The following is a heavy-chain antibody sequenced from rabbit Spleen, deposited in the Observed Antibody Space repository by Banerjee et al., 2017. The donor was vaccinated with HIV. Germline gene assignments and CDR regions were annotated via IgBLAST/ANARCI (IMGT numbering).Heavy chain of an antibody. CDR2: IAGSSCGFT. D-gene: IGHD8-1*01. CDR1: GFSFNSGYD. CDR3: ARDTGTSFSTYGMDL. J-gene: IGHJ6*01. V-gene: IGHV1S40*01. Sequence: QSLEESGGGLVKPGASLTLTCKASGFSFNSGYDMCWVRQAPGKGLEWISCIAGSSCGFTYSATWAKGRFTCSKTSSTTVTLQMTRLTAADTATYFCARDTGTSFSTYGMDLWGPGTLVTVS.